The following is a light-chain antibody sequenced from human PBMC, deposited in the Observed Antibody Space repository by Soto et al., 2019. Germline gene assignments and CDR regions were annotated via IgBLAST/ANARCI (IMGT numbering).Light chain of an antibody. Sequence: IQMTQSPSSLSASVGDRVTITCRASQTINSYLHWYQQKPGKAPKLLIYNSSNLQSGVPSRFSGSGSGTDFTLTISTLQPEDFGTYYCQHGGAFGPGTKVDIK. CDR2: NSS. CDR1: QTINSY. V-gene: IGKV1-39*01. J-gene: IGKJ3*01. CDR3: QHGGA.